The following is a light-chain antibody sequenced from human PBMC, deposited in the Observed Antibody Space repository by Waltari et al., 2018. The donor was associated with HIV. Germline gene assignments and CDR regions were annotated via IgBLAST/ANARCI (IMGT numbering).Light chain of an antibody. J-gene: IGKJ1*01. Sequence: EIVMTQSPVTLSLSPGERATLSCRASQSVSSELAWYQQKPGQAPRLLIYGASTRATGIPARFSGSGSETDFTLTIRSLQPEDFATYVCQQYHTYPWTFGQGTKVEIK. CDR3: QQYHTYPWT. CDR2: GAS. V-gene: IGKV3-15*01. CDR1: QSVSSE.